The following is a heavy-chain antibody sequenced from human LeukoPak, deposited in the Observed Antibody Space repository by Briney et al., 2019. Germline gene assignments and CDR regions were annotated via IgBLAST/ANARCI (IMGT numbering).Heavy chain of an antibody. Sequence: GGSLRLSCAASALPPSNYAMSWVRQAPGKGLEWVSSISDGGWTAYTDSVKGRFFISRETATNTLFLQMNSLRAEDTAVYYCAKGIKRQSEVSGHFDFWGQGTLVPVSS. CDR2: ISDGGWT. J-gene: IGHJ4*02. D-gene: IGHD6-19*01. CDR1: ALPPSNYA. V-gene: IGHV3-23*01. CDR3: AKGIKRQSEVSGHFDF.